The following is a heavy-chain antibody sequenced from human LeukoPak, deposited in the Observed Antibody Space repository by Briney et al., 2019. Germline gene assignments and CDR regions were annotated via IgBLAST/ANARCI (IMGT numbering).Heavy chain of an antibody. CDR2: IYWNDDK. Sequence: RGSGPTLVKPTQTLTLTCTFSGFSLSTSGVGVGWIRQPPGKALEWLALIYWNDDKRYSPSLKSRLTITKDTSKNQVVLTMTNMDPVDTATYYCAHRDVVVIPAESWFDPWGQGTLVTVSS. V-gene: IGHV2-5*01. CDR3: AHRDVVVIPAESWFDP. CDR1: GFSLSTSGVG. D-gene: IGHD2-2*01. J-gene: IGHJ5*02.